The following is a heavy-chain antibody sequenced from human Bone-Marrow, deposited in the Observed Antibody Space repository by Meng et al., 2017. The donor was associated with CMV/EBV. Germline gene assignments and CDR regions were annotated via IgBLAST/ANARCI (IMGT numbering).Heavy chain of an antibody. J-gene: IGHJ4*02. CDR3: ARGFWSGYLGNDY. V-gene: IGHV4-39*07. Sequence: GSLRLSCAASGFTFSSYSMNWVRQPPGKGLEWIGSIYYSGSTYYNPSLKSRVTISVDTSKNQFSLKLSSVTAADTAVYYCARGFWSGYLGNDYWGQGTLVTVSS. CDR2: IYYSGST. D-gene: IGHD3-3*01. CDR1: GFTFSSYS.